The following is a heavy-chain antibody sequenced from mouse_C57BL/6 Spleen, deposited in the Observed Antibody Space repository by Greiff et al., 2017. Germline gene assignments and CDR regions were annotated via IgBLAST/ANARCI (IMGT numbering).Heavy chain of an antibody. D-gene: IGHD2-1*01. CDR1: GFNIKDDY. CDR2: IDPENGDT. J-gene: IGHJ4*01. Sequence: VQLQQSGAELVRPGASVKLSCTASGFNIKDDYMPWVKQRPEPGLEWIGWIDPENGDTEYASKFQGKATITADTSSNTAYLPLSSLTSEDTAVYYCTYGNYVTMDYWGQGTSVTVSS. CDR3: TYGNYVTMDY. V-gene: IGHV14-4*01.